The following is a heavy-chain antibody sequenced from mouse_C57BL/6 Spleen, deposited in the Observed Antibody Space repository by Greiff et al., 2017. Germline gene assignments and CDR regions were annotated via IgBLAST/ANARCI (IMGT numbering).Heavy chain of an antibody. CDR1: GYTFTSYW. Sequence: VQLQQPGAELVKPGASVKMSCKASGYTFTSYWITWVKQRPGQGLEWIGDIYPGSGSTNYNEKFKSKATLTVDTSSSTAYMQLSSLTSEYSAVYYSARYYDYDGGIYYAMDYWGQGTSVTVSS. J-gene: IGHJ4*01. D-gene: IGHD2-4*01. CDR3: ARYYDYDGGIYYAMDY. CDR2: IYPGSGST. V-gene: IGHV1-55*01.